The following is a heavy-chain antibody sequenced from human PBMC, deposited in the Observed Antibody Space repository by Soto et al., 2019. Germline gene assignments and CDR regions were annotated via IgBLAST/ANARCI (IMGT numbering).Heavy chain of an antibody. J-gene: IGHJ6*02. CDR1: GFTLSTYS. CDR3: ARDPPNFYYYGMDV. Sequence: PGGSLRLSCIASGFTLSTYSMTWVRQAPGKGLEWLSYISKSSTTINYADSVKGRLTISRDNAKNSVYLEMSSLRDEDSAVYYCARDPPNFYYYGMDVWGQGTTVTVSS. V-gene: IGHV3-48*02. CDR2: ISKSSTTI.